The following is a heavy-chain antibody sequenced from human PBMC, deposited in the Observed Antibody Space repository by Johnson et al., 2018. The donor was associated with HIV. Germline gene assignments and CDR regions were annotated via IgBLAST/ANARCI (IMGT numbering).Heavy chain of an antibody. J-gene: IGHJ3*02. V-gene: IGHV3-7*05. Sequence: VQLVESGGGLVQPGGSLRLSCITSGFTFSSYWMNWVRQAPGQGLEWVANINQDGSEIYYADSVKGRFTISRDNAKKSLHLQMNSLRAEDTAVYYCGRWNYALDIWGQGTMVTVSS. D-gene: IGHD1-7*01. CDR3: GRWNYALDI. CDR2: INQDGSEI. CDR1: GFTFSSYW.